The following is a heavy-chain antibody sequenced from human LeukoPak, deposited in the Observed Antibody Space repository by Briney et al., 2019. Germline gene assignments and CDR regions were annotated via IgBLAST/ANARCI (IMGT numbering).Heavy chain of an antibody. CDR1: GGTFSSYA. CDR2: IIPIFGTA. Sequence: SVKVSCKASGGTFSSYAISWVRQAPGQGLEWMGGIIPIFGTANYAQKFQGRVAITADESTSTAYMELSSLRSEDAAVYYCARDPAYGDSYNWFDPWGQGTLVTVSS. D-gene: IGHD4-17*01. J-gene: IGHJ5*02. CDR3: ARDPAYGDSYNWFDP. V-gene: IGHV1-69*13.